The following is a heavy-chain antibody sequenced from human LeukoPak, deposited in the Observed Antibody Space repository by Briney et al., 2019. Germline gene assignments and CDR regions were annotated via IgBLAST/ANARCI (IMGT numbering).Heavy chain of an antibody. Sequence: GGSLRLSCAASGFTFSSYSMNWVRQAPGKGLEWVSSISSSSSYIYYADSVKGRFTISRDNAKNSLYLQMNSLRAEDTAVYYCARGRISSGWYLGAFDIWGQGTMVTVPS. CDR3: ARGRISSGWYLGAFDI. J-gene: IGHJ3*02. D-gene: IGHD6-19*01. V-gene: IGHV3-21*01. CDR1: GFTFSSYS. CDR2: ISSSSSYI.